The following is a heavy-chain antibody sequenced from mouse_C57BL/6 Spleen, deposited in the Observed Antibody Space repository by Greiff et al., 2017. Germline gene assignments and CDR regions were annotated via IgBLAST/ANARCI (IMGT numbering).Heavy chain of an antibody. J-gene: IGHJ3*01. CDR2: IWSGGST. CDR1: GFSLTSYG. V-gene: IGHV2-2*01. CDR3: ARAGGDGYQFAY. D-gene: IGHD2-3*01. Sequence: QVQLQQSGPGLVQPSQSLSITCTVSGFSLTSYGVHWVRQSPGKGLEWLGVIWSGGSTDYNAAFISRLSISKDNSKSQVFFKMNSLQSDDTAIYYCARAGGDGYQFAYWGQGTLVTVSA.